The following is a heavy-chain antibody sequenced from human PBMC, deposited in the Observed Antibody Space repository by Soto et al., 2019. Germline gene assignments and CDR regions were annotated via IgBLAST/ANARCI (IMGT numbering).Heavy chain of an antibody. CDR3: ARGGSLYWYFDL. CDR1: GYTCTSYA. V-gene: IGHV1-3*01. D-gene: IGHD1-26*01. Sequence: QVQLVQSGAEVKKPGASVKVSCKASGYTCTSYAMHWVRQAPGQRLEWMGWINAGNGNTKYSQKFRGRVTITRDTPASTAYMELSSLRSEDTAVYYCARGGSLYWYFDLWGRGTLVTVSS. CDR2: INAGNGNT. J-gene: IGHJ2*01.